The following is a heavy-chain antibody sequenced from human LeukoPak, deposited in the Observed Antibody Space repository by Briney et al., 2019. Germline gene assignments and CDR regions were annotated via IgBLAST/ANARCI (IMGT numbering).Heavy chain of an antibody. CDR1: GDSISSSSYY. V-gene: IGHV4-39*07. CDR2: ISSSGNI. J-gene: IGHJ3*02. D-gene: IGHD3-10*01. CDR3: ARDYWFGDLGGDAFDI. Sequence: KPSETLSLTCIVSGDSISSSSYYWGWIRQSPGKGLEWIGSISSSGNIFYCPSLKSRATLLVDPSRNQFSLRLTSLTAADTAVYYCARDYWFGDLGGDAFDIWGQGTMVTVSS.